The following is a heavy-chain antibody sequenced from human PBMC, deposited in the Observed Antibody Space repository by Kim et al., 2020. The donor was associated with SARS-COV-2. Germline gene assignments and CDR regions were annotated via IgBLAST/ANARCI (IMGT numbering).Heavy chain of an antibody. J-gene: IGHJ4*02. D-gene: IGHD6-13*01. Sequence: GGSLRLSCSASGFTFSSYAMHWVRQAPGKGLEYVSAISSNGGSTYYADSVKGRFTISRDNSKNTLYLQMSSLRAEDTAVYYCVKDQRPAPHYSSSWSGASDYWGQGTLVTVSS. V-gene: IGHV3-64D*06. CDR1: GFTFSSYA. CDR3: VKDQRPAPHYSSSWSGASDY. CDR2: ISSNGGST.